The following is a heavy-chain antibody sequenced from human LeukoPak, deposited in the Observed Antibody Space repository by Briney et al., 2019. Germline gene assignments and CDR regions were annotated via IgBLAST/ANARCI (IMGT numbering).Heavy chain of an antibody. CDR3: AKVLSSSWQIDY. Sequence: GGSLRLSCAASGFTFSSYALSWVRQAPGKGLEWVSGISGSGGRTLYADSVKGRFTISRDSSKNTLYLEMNSLRAEDTAVYYCAKVLSSSWQIDYWGQGTLVPVSS. V-gene: IGHV3-23*01. CDR2: ISGSGGRT. CDR1: GFTFSSYA. J-gene: IGHJ4*01. D-gene: IGHD6-13*01.